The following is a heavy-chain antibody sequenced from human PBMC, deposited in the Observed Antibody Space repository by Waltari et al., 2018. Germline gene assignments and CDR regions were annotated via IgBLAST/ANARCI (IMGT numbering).Heavy chain of an antibody. D-gene: IGHD6-13*01. CDR2: RKSDGSET. J-gene: IGHJ4*02. V-gene: IGHV3-7*01. Sequence: EVQVVESGGGLVQPGGLLRLCWPAPGSTGSSSRMNWVRQAPRKGLEWMANRKSDGSETYYVDSVKGRFTLSRDNTKNSLYLQMSSLRAEDTAVYDCAIGGVETSWYWRYWGQGTLVTVSS. CDR1: GSTGSSSR. CDR3: AIGGVETSWYWRY.